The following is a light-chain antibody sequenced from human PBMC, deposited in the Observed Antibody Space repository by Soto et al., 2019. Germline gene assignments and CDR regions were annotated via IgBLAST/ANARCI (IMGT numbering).Light chain of an antibody. J-gene: IGLJ1*01. V-gene: IGLV2-8*01. CDR1: SSDVGGYNY. CDR3: SSYAGSKKWV. Sequence: QSALTQPPSASGSPGQSVTIFCTGTSSDVGGYNYVSWYQQHPGKAHKLMIYEVSELPSGVPYCFSGSMSGNTASLTVSGLQDEDEAYYYFSSYAGSKKWVFGTGTKLTVL. CDR2: EVS.